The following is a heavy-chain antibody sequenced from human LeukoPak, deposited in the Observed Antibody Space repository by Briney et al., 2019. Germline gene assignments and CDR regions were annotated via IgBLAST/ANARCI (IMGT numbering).Heavy chain of an antibody. V-gene: IGHV1-69*05. CDR1: GGTFSSYA. J-gene: IGHJ4*02. D-gene: IGHD6-13*01. Sequence: SVKVSCKASGGTFSSYAISWVRQAPGQGLEWMGGIITIFGTANYAQKFQGRVTITTDESTSTAYMELSSLRSEDTAVYYCARAPYLAAAGDYYFDYWGQGTLVIVSS. CDR3: ARAPYLAAAGDYYFDY. CDR2: IITIFGTA.